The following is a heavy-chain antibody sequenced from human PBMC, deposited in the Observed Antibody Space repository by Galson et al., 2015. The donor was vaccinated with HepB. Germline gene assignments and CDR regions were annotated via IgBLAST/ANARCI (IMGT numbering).Heavy chain of an antibody. J-gene: IGHJ4*02. V-gene: IGHV1-69*13. Sequence: SVKVSCKASGGTFSRYTMSWVRQAPGQGLEWMGWIIPVFGTTNYAQRFQGRVTITADDSTSTVYMELSSLRSEDTAVYYCARGVRYTSSWHFDYWGQGTLVTVSS. D-gene: IGHD6-13*01. CDR3: ARGVRYTSSWHFDY. CDR2: IIPVFGTT. CDR1: GGTFSRYT.